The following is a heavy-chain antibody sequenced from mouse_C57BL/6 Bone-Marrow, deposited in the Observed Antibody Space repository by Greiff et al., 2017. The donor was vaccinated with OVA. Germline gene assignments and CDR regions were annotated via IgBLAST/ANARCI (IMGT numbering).Heavy chain of an antibody. CDR1: GYTFTSYT. CDR3: TGGYYFDY. Sequence: VQLQQSGAELARPGASVKMSCKASGYTFTSYTIHWVNQRPGQGLEWIGYIDPTNDYTNYNQKFKGKATLTADKSSSTAYMQLSSLTSEDSAVYYCTGGYYFDYWGQGTTLTVSS. V-gene: IGHV1-4*01. J-gene: IGHJ2*01. CDR2: IDPTNDYT.